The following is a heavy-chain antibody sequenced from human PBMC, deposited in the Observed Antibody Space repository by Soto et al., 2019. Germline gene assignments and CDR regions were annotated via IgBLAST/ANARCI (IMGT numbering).Heavy chain of an antibody. V-gene: IGHV2-26*02. CDR2: IFSNAER. J-gene: IGHJ6*02. CDR1: GFSLSNGRMG. D-gene: IGHD3-16*01. Sequence: SGPTLVNPTETLTLTGTISGFSLSNGRMGVSWIRQSPRKALESLAHIFSNAERSYSTSMQSTLTISTDNSGTQVVLAMTNMEPMYTCTYYCARLNAEPYTHYNAMDVCGQGTTITVSS. CDR3: ARLNAEPYTHYNAMDV.